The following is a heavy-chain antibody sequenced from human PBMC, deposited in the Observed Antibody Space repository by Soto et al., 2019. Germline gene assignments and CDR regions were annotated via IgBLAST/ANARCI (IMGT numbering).Heavy chain of an antibody. Sequence: SETLSLTCTVSGDSISTFYWGWTRQSPGKELEWIGYVYYTGSTNYNPSLKSRVTISVDRSKNQFSLKLTSANAADTAVYYCARCRTVRNYADDSSDYFYFFDYWGEGTQVTVSS. D-gene: IGHD3-22*01. CDR1: GDSISTFY. J-gene: IGHJ4*02. CDR3: ARCRTVRNYADDSSDYFYFFDY. V-gene: IGHV4-59*01. CDR2: VYYTGST.